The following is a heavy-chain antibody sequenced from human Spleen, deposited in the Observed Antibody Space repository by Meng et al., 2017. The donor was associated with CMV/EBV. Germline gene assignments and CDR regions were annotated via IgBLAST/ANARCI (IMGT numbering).Heavy chain of an antibody. Sequence: ASVKVSCKASGYTFTSYGISWVRQAPGQGLEWMGWISAYNGNTNYAQKLQGRVTMTTDTSTSTAYMELRSLRSDDTAVYYCARALAQWGAFDIWGQGSMVTVSS. CDR2: ISAYNGNT. J-gene: IGHJ3*02. D-gene: IGHD1-26*01. CDR3: ARALAQWGAFDI. CDR1: GYTFTSYG. V-gene: IGHV1-18*01.